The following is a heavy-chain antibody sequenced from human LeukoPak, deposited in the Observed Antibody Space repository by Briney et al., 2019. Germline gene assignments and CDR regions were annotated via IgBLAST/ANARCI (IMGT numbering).Heavy chain of an antibody. V-gene: IGHV4-4*07. CDR3: AREASGSDYEANFDY. CDR2: IYTSGST. J-gene: IGHJ4*02. D-gene: IGHD1-26*01. CDR1: GGSISSYY. Sequence: SETLSLTCTVSGGSISSYYWSWIRQPAGKGLEWIGRIYTSGSTNYNPSLKSRVTTSVDTSKNKFSLKLSSVTAADTAVYYCAREASGSDYEANFDYWGQGTLVTVCS.